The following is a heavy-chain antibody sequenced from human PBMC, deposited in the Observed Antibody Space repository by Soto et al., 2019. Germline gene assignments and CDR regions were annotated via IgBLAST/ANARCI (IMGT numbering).Heavy chain of an antibody. CDR3: AVAHYDSSGYYYGMDV. Sequence: SETLSLTCAVYGGSFSGYYWSWIRQPPGKGLEWIGEINHSGSTNDNPSLKSRVTISVDTSKNQFSLKLSSVTAADTAVYYCAVAHYDSSGYYYGMDVWGQGTTVTVSS. CDR1: GGSFSGYY. J-gene: IGHJ6*02. V-gene: IGHV4-34*01. CDR2: INHSGST. D-gene: IGHD3-22*01.